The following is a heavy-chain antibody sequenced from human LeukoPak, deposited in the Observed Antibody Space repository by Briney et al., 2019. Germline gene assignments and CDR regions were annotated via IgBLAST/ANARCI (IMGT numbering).Heavy chain of an antibody. D-gene: IGHD6-19*01. CDR1: GDSIGSSSYY. CDR2: IYYSGNT. CDR3: VRSPRAVAGTKWFDP. V-gene: IGHV4-39*01. Sequence: SETLSLTCTVPGDSIGSSSYYWGWIRQPPGKGLEWIGSIYYSGNTYYNPSLTSRATISVDTSKKQFSLKLSSVTAADTAVYYCVRSPRAVAGTKWFDPWGQGTLVTVSS. J-gene: IGHJ5*02.